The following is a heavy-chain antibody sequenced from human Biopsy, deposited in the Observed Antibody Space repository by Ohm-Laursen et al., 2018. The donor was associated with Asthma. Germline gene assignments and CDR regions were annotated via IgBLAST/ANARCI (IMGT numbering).Heavy chain of an antibody. V-gene: IGHV4-31*03. CDR1: GGSINIGDYY. J-gene: IGHJ5*02. CDR2: IYYSGST. CDR3: ARTTYGDDGFDP. Sequence: SQTLSLTCIVSGGSINIGDYYWSWIRQHPVTGLEWIGYIYYSGSTYYNPSLKSRVSISLDTSKNQFSLSLTSVTAADTAVYYCARTTYGDDGFDPWGQGTLVTVSS. D-gene: IGHD4-17*01.